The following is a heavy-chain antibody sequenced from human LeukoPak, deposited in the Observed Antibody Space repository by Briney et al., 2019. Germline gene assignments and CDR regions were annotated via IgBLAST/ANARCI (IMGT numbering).Heavy chain of an antibody. CDR2: IYYSGST. CDR1: GGSISSSSYY. Sequence: SETLSLTCTVSGGSISSSSYYWGWIRQPPGKGLEWIGSIYYSGSTYYNPSLKSRVTISVDTSKNQFSLKLSSVTAADTAVYYCARHLPGYCSSTSCEGGLDYWGQGTLVTVSS. V-gene: IGHV4-39*01. J-gene: IGHJ4*02. CDR3: ARHLPGYCSSTSCEGGLDY. D-gene: IGHD2-2*01.